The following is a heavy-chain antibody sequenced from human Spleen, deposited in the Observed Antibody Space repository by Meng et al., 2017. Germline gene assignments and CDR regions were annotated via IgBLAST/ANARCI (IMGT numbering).Heavy chain of an antibody. V-gene: IGHV4-61*01. D-gene: IGHD6-13*01. J-gene: IGHJ4*02. CDR2: IHYSGST. CDR3: ARATAAGFDY. Sequence: VKLQESGPGLVRPSETRSLTCTCSGGAVSRGSYYWSWIRQPPGKGLEWIGYIHYSGSTSYNPSLKSRVTISVDTSKNQFSLKLSSVTAADTAVYYCARATAAGFDYWGQGTLVTVSS. CDR1: GGAVSRGSYY.